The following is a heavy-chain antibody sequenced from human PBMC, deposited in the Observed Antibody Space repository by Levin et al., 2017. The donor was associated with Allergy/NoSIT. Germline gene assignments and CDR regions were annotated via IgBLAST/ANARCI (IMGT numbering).Heavy chain of an antibody. CDR2: ISGSGGST. CDR1: GFTFGSYA. V-gene: IGHV3-23*01. CDR3: AKGSGNYYVKDAFDI. D-gene: IGHD1-26*01. J-gene: IGHJ3*02. Sequence: GGSLRLSCAASGFTFGSYAMTWVRQAPGKGLEWVSAISGSGGSTYHADSVKGRFSISRDNSKNTLSLQMNSLRAEDTAVYYCAKGSGNYYVKDAFDIWGQGTMVTVSS.